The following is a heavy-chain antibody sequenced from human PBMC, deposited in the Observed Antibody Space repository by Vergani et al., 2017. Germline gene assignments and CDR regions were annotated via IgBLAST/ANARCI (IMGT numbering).Heavy chain of an antibody. V-gene: IGHV4-34*01. CDR1: GGSFSGYY. D-gene: IGHD4-11*01. J-gene: IGHJ3*02. CDR3: ASVTVTIAVGFDI. Sequence: QVQLQQWGAGLLKPSETLSLICAVYGGSFSGYYWSWIRQPPGKGVGWIGEINHSGSTNYNPSLKSRVTISVDTSKNQFSLKLSSVTAADTAVYYCASVTVTIAVGFDIWGQGTMVTVSS. CDR2: INHSGST.